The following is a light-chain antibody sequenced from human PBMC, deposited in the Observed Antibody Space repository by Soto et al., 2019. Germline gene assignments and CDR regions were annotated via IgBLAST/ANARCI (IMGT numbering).Light chain of an antibody. CDR2: GAS. CDR1: QTVAGSY. Sequence: EIVLTQSPGTLSLSPGERATLSCRASQTVAGSYLAWYQQKPGQAPRLLIYGASSRATGIPDRFSGRGSGTDFTLTISRLEPEDFAVYYCQQYGSSPLTFGQGTKVDIK. V-gene: IGKV3-20*01. CDR3: QQYGSSPLT. J-gene: IGKJ1*01.